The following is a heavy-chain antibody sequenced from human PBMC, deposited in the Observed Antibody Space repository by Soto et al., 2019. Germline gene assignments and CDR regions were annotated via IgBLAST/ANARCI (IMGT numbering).Heavy chain of an antibody. D-gene: IGHD3-22*01. CDR2: IIPIFGTA. V-gene: IGHV1-69*13. CDR1: GGTFSSYA. CDR3: ARDTGTYYYDSRGWFDP. Sequence: SVKVSCKASGGTFSSYAISWVRQAPGQGLEWMGGIIPIFGTANYAQKFQGRVTITADESTSTAYMELSSLRSEDTAVYYCARDTGTYYYDSRGWFDPWGQGTLVTVSS. J-gene: IGHJ5*02.